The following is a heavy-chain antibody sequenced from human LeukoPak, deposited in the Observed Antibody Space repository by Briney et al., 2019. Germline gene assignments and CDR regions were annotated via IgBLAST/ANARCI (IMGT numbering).Heavy chain of an antibody. CDR1: EFIFSDYW. J-gene: IGHJ5*02. V-gene: IGHV3-7*03. Sequence: GGSLRLSWVASEFIFSDYWMSWVRQAPGKGLEWVANIKQGGREEKYVSSVKGRFAISRDDAKSTLYLQMDSLSGDDTAVYYCARDNGGWFDTWGRGTLVTVSS. CDR2: IKQGGREE. CDR3: ARDNGGWFDT. D-gene: IGHD3-10*01.